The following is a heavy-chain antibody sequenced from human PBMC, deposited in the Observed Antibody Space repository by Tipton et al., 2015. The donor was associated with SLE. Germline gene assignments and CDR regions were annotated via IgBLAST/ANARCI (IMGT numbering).Heavy chain of an antibody. Sequence: TLFLTCTVSGGSISSGSYYWSWIRQPAGKGLEWIGHIYTSGSTNYNPSLKSRVTISVDTSKNQLSLKLSSVTAADTAVYYCARDEATIGAFDIWGQGTMVTVSS. D-gene: IGHD5-12*01. CDR2: IYTSGST. J-gene: IGHJ3*02. CDR1: GGSISSGSYY. CDR3: ARDEATIGAFDI. V-gene: IGHV4-61*09.